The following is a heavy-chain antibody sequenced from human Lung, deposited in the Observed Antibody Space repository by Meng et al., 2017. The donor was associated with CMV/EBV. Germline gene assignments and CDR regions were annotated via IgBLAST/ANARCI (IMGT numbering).Heavy chain of an antibody. D-gene: IGHD6-6*01. V-gene: IGHV3-20*04. Sequence: ETLSLTCAASGFTFDDYGMSWVRQAPGKGLEGVSGINWNGGSTGYADSVKGRFTISRDNAKNSLYLQMNSLRAEDTALYYCAREEYSSSSQAGQYYYYYYGMDVWGQGTTVTVSS. CDR1: GFTFDDYG. J-gene: IGHJ6*02. CDR2: INWNGGST. CDR3: AREEYSSSSQAGQYYYYYYGMDV.